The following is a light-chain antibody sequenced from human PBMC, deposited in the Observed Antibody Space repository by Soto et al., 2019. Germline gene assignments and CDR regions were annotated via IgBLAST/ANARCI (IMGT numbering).Light chain of an antibody. CDR3: QQYGSSPHT. CDR2: GAS. V-gene: IGKV3-20*01. Sequence: EIVLTQSPGTLSLSPGERATLSCRASQSVSGRYLAWYQQKPGQAPRLLIYGASSRATGIPDRFSGSGSGTGFTLSVNSLEPEDFAVYYCQQYGSSPHTFGQGTKVEIK. CDR1: QSVSGRY. J-gene: IGKJ1*01.